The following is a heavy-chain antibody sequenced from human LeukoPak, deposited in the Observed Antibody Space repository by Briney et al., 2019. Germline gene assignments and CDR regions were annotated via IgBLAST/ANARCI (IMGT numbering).Heavy chain of an antibody. J-gene: IGHJ4*02. CDR2: IYYSGNT. V-gene: IGHV4-39*01. CDR1: GGSISSGSYY. CDR3: ARGLGGSYPFDY. Sequence: PSETLSLTCTVSGGSISSGSYYWGWIRQPPGQGLEWIGSIYYSGNTYYSPSLKSRVTISVDASKNQFSLKLSSVTAADTAVYYCARGLGGSYPFDYWGQGTLVTVSS. D-gene: IGHD1-26*01.